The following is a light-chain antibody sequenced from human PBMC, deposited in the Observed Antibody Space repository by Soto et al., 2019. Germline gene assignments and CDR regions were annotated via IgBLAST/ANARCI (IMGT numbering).Light chain of an antibody. J-gene: IGKJ1*01. CDR1: QSLLYSAGNTF. V-gene: IGKV2-30*01. Sequence: VVMTQSPLSLPVTPGQPASISCRSSQSLLYSAGNTFLSWSQQRPVQSPRRLIYKVSNRDSGVPDRFSGSGSGTDFTLKISGVEAEYVGLYYCMQGTHWPHTFGQGTKVDIK. CDR3: MQGTHWPHT. CDR2: KVS.